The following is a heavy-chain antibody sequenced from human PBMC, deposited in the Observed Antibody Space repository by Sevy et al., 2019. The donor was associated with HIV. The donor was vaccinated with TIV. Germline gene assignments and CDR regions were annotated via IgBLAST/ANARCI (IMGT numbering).Heavy chain of an antibody. V-gene: IGHV3-9*01. Sequence: GGSLRLSCAASGFKFEDYAMHWVRQVPGKGLEWVSGISWNSGSAGYADSVKGRFTISRDNAKDFLYLQMNNLRPEDTALYFCGQVRAEAGVKYYDCGIEGYSFDYWGQGTRVTVSS. D-gene: IGHD3-3*01. CDR3: GQVRAEAGVKYYDCGIEGYSFDY. J-gene: IGHJ4*02. CDR2: ISWNSGSA. CDR1: GFKFEDYA.